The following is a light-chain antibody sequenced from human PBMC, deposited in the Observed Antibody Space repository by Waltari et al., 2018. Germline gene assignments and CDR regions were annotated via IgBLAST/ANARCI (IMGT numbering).Light chain of an antibody. CDR2: WAS. CDR3: QQYYSTPRT. CDR1: QSLLYSSNNKNY. J-gene: IGKJ2*01. Sequence: DIVMTQSQDSLAVSLGERATFNCKSSQSLLYSSNNKNYLAWYQQKPGQPPKLLIYWASTRESGVPDRFGGSGSGADFTLTISSLQAEDVAIYYCQQYYSTPRTFGQGTKLEIK. V-gene: IGKV4-1*01.